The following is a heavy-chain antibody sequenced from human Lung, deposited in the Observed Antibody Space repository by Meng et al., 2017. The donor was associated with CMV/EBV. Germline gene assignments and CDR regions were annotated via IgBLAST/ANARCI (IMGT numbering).Heavy chain of an antibody. Sequence: QITLKESGPTLVKPTQTLTLACTFSGFSLRTSEVGVGWIRQPPGKALEWLAVIYWDDDKRYSPSLKSRLTITKDTSKNQVVLTLTNMDPVDTAIYYCALFTRSWFDPWGQGTLVTVSS. D-gene: IGHD2-2*01. CDR3: ALFTRSWFDP. J-gene: IGHJ5*02. V-gene: IGHV2-5*02. CDR2: IYWDDDK. CDR1: GFSLRTSEVG.